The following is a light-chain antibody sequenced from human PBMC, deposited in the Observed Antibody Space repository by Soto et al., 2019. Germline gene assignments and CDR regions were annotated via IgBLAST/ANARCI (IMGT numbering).Light chain of an antibody. Sequence: QSALTQPASVSASPGQSITISCTGTSSDVGGYNYVSWYQQHPGKAPKLIIYEVNNRPSGVSNRFSGSKSGNTASLTISGRQPEDEADYYCASYTSRNTYFFGSGTKVTVL. J-gene: IGLJ1*01. CDR2: EVN. V-gene: IGLV2-14*01. CDR3: ASYTSRNTYF. CDR1: SSDVGGYNY.